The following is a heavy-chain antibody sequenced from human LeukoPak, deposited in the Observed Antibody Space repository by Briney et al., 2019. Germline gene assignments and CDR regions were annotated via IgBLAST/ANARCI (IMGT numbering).Heavy chain of an antibody. CDR3: AKRGGYYDSSGYYEGYFDY. J-gene: IGHJ4*02. D-gene: IGHD3-22*01. CDR1: GFTFSSYG. CDR2: ISGSGGST. V-gene: IGHV3-23*01. Sequence: GGSLRLSCAASGFTFSSYGMSWVRQAPGKGLEWVSAISGSGGSTYHADSVKGRFTISRDNSKNTLYLQMNSLRAEDAAVYYCAKRGGYYDSSGYYEGYFDYWGQGTLVTVSS.